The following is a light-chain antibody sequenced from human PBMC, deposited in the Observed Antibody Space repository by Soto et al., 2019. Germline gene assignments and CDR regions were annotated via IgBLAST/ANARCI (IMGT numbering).Light chain of an antibody. J-gene: IGKJ5*01. CDR2: DVS. V-gene: IGKV3-15*01. CDR3: QQYNNWPFS. CDR1: QGVTTN. Sequence: IVVSQSPCTLSLSQGERATLSCRAGQGVTTNFAWYQQKSGQSPRLLIYDVSTRATGVPARFSGTGSETDFTLTISGLQSEDSAVYFCQQYNNWPFSFGQGTRLEI.